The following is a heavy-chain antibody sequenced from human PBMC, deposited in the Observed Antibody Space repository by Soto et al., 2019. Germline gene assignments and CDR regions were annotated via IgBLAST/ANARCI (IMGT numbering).Heavy chain of an antibody. CDR1: GGPISSDY. V-gene: IGHV4-59*08. Sequence: PSETLSLTYSVSGGPISSDYWSWIRQPPGKGLEWIAYIYYSGSTNYNPSLKSRVTISVDTSKNQFSLKLSSVTAADTAVYYCARHGRQQLVRTDWFDPWVQGTLVTVSS. J-gene: IGHJ5*02. CDR3: ARHGRQQLVRTDWFDP. D-gene: IGHD6-13*01. CDR2: IYYSGST.